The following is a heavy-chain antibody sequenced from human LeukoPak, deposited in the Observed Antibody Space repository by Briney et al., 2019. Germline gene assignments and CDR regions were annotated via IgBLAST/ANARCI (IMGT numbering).Heavy chain of an antibody. V-gene: IGHV1-18*01. CDR2: INVYDGAT. CDR1: GYISSSYG. J-gene: IGHJ1*01. CDR3: ARDYYDNPGYQYFHY. D-gene: IGHD3-22*01. Sequence: ASVKVSCKASGYISSSYGINWLRQAPGQGLEWMGWINVYDGATNYAQKFQGRLTMTTDTSTTTGSMELRSLTSDDTAVYYCARDYYDNPGYQYFHYWGQGTLVTVSS.